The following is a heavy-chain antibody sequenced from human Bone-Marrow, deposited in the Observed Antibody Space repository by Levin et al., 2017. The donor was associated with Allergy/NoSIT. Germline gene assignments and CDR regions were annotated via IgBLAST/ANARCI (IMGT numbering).Heavy chain of an antibody. CDR3: VARSNGLDV. CDR1: DFSVGDNY. Sequence: WASVKVSCAASDFSVGDNYMSWVRQAPGKGLDWVSLIYSGGRRDYAESVKGRFTISRDSSKNTLYLQMNSLRAEDSAVYYCVARSNGLDVWGQGTTVTVS. D-gene: IGHD6-6*01. CDR2: IYSGGRR. V-gene: IGHV3-66*01. J-gene: IGHJ6*02.